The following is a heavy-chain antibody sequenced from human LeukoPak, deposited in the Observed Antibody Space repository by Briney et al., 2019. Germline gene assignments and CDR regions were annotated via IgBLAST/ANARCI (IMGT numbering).Heavy chain of an antibody. CDR1: GGTFGSYA. Sequence: ASVKVSCKASGGTFGSYAISWVRQAPGQGPEWMGGIIPIFGTANYAQKFQGRVTITADESTSTAYMELSSLRSEDTAVYYCARDLRGSSWLDYWGQGTLVTVSS. CDR2: IIPIFGTA. D-gene: IGHD6-13*01. V-gene: IGHV1-69*13. J-gene: IGHJ4*02. CDR3: ARDLRGSSWLDY.